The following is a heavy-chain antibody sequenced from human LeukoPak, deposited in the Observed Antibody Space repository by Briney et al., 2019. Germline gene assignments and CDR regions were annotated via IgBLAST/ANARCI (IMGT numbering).Heavy chain of an antibody. CDR2: ISYDGSNK. CDR1: GFTFSSYG. D-gene: IGHD6-13*01. Sequence: GGSLILSCAASGFTFSSYGMHWVRQAPGKGLEWVAVISYDGSNKYYADSVKGRFTISRDNSKNTLYLQMNSLRAEDTAVYYCAKDHGQLGIDYWGQGTLVTVSS. CDR3: AKDHGQLGIDY. J-gene: IGHJ4*02. V-gene: IGHV3-30*18.